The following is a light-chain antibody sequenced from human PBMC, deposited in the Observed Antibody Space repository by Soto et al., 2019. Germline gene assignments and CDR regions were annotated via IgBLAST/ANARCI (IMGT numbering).Light chain of an antibody. CDR2: EGS. CDR3: CSYAGSSIYVV. V-gene: IGLV2-23*01. J-gene: IGLJ2*01. CDR1: SSDVGSYNL. Sequence: QSALTQPASVSGSPGQSITISCTGTSSDVGSYNLVSWYQQHPGKAPKLMIYEGSKRPSGVSNRFSGSKSGNTASLTISGLQAEDEADYYCCSYAGSSIYVVFGGGTKFTVL.